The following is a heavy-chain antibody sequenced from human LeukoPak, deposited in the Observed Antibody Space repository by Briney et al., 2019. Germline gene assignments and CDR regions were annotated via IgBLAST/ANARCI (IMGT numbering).Heavy chain of an antibody. D-gene: IGHD3-3*01. J-gene: IGHJ4*02. Sequence: GGSLRLSCAASGFTFSSYSMNWVRQAPGKGLEWVSSISSSSSYIYYADSVKGRFTISRDNAKNSLYLQMNSLRAEDTAVYYCATIFGAADFDYWGQGTLVTVSS. CDR3: ATIFGAADFDY. CDR1: GFTFSSYS. V-gene: IGHV3-21*01. CDR2: ISSSSSYI.